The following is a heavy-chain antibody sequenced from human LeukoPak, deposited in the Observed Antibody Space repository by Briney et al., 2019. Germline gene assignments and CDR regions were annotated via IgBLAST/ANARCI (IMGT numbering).Heavy chain of an antibody. D-gene: IGHD6-19*01. CDR3: ARAQWLVRGWYFDL. J-gene: IGHJ2*01. CDR1: GGSISSYY. V-gene: IGHV4-4*07. CDR2: IYTSGST. Sequence: PSETLSLTCTVSGGSISSYYWSWIRQPAGKGLEWIGRIYTSGSTNYNPSLKSRVTISVDKSKNQFSLKLSSVTAADTAVYYCARAQWLVRGWYFDLWGRGTLVTVPS.